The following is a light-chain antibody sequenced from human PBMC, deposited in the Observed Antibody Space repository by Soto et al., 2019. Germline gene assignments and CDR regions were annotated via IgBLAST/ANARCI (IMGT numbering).Light chain of an antibody. J-gene: IGKJ5*01. Sequence: EIVLTQSPGTLSLSLGERATLSCRASQGVGSTYLAWYQQKPGQAPRLLIYGASSRATGIPDRSSGSGSGTDFTLTISRLEPEDFAVYYCQQYGSSPITFGQGTRLEIK. V-gene: IGKV3-20*01. CDR3: QQYGSSPIT. CDR1: QGVGSTY. CDR2: GAS.